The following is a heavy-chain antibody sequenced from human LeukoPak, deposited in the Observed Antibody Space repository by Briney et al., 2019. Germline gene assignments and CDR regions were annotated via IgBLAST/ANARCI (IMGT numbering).Heavy chain of an antibody. Sequence: SETLSLTCAVSGGSISSYYWSWIRQPPGKGLEWIGYIYYSGTTNYNPSLKSRVTISVDTSKNQFSLKLSSVTAADTAVYYCAWGAALDYWGQGTLVTVSS. J-gene: IGHJ4*02. D-gene: IGHD6-6*01. CDR1: GGSISSYY. CDR2: IYYSGTT. CDR3: AWGAALDY. V-gene: IGHV4-59*01.